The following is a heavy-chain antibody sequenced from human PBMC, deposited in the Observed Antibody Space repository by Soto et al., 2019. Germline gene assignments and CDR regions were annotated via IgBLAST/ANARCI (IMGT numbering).Heavy chain of an antibody. CDR2: ITSRADST. J-gene: IGHJ4*02. CDR1: GFSFSNYA. D-gene: IGHD6-19*01. Sequence: EVQLLESGGGLVQPGGSLRLSCTTSGFSFSNYAMSWVRQAPGKGLEWVSAITSRADSTYSADSVKGRFTISRDNSQSTLYLPMTGLRAEDTAVYFCAKDRASGWYSAFDYWGQGALVTVSS. CDR3: AKDRASGWYSAFDY. V-gene: IGHV3-23*01.